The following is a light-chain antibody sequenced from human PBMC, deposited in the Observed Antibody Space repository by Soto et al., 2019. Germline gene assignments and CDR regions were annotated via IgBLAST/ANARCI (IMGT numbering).Light chain of an antibody. J-gene: IGKJ1*01. V-gene: IGKV3-20*01. CDR2: GAS. CDR3: QQYGSS. CDR1: QSVSSSY. Sequence: DSVLTQSPGTLSLSPGERATLSCRASQSVSSSYLAWYQQKPGQAPRLLIYGASSRATGIPDRFSGSGSGTDFTLTISRLEPEDFAVYYCQQYGSSFGQGT.